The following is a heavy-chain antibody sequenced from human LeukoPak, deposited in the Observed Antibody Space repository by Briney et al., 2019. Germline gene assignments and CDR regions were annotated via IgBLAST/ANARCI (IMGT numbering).Heavy chain of an antibody. Sequence: GSSVKVSCKASGGTFSSYAISWVRQAPGQGLEWMGGIIPIFGTANYAQKFQGRVTITADKSTSTAYMELSSLRSEDTAVYYCASNFQSYHFEYWGQGTLVTVSS. CDR3: ASNFQSYHFEY. D-gene: IGHD3-10*01. CDR2: IIPIFGTA. CDR1: GGTFSSYA. J-gene: IGHJ4*02. V-gene: IGHV1-69*06.